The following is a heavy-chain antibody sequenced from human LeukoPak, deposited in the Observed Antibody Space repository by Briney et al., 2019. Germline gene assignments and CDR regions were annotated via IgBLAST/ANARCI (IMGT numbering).Heavy chain of an antibody. CDR2: ISGSGGST. J-gene: IGHJ6*02. CDR1: GFTFSSYA. Sequence: PGGSLRLSCAASGFTFSSYAMSWVRQAPGKGLEWVSAISGSGGSTYYADSVKGRFTISGDNSKNTLYLQMNSLRAEDTAVYYCAKGVGDYYYYGMDVWGQGTTVTVSS. D-gene: IGHD3-10*01. CDR3: AKGVGDYYYYGMDV. V-gene: IGHV3-23*01.